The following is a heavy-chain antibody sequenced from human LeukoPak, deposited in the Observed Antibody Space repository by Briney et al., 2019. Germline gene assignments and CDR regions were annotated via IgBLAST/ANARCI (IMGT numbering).Heavy chain of an antibody. CDR3: ARDGHWGNYFDY. Sequence: SETLSLTCTVSGGSISSSSYYWGWIRQPPGKGLEWIGSIYYSGSTYYNPSLKSRVTISVDTSKNQFSLKLSSVTAADTAVYYCARDGHWGNYFDYWGQGTLVTVSS. CDR2: IYYSGST. CDR1: GGSISSSSYY. J-gene: IGHJ4*02. V-gene: IGHV4-39*07. D-gene: IGHD7-27*01.